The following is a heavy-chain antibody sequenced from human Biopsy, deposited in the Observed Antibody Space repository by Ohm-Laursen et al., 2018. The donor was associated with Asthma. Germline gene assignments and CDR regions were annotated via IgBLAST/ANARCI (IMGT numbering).Heavy chain of an antibody. CDR3: ARVPTTLRYFDL. V-gene: IGHV4-61*01. CDR2: ISYSGST. CDR1: GGSVSSGSYY. D-gene: IGHD2-15*01. J-gene: IGHJ2*01. Sequence: TLSLTCTVSGGSVSSGSYYWSWIQQPPGKGLAWVSYISYSGSTDYNPSLKSRLTISMDTSKNQFSLKLSSVTAADTAVYYCARVPTTLRYFDLWGRGTLVTVSS.